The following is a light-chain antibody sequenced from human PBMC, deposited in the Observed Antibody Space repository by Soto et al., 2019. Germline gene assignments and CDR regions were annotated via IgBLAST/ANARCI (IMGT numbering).Light chain of an antibody. Sequence: DIQMTQSPSTLSASVGDRVTITCRASQTISNWLAWYQQKPGKAPKLLIYDVSSLESGVPSRFSGSGSGTEFTLTITSLQPDDSATYYCQQYNTYLTFGQGTKVAIK. CDR1: QTISNW. J-gene: IGKJ1*01. CDR2: DVS. V-gene: IGKV1-5*01. CDR3: QQYNTYLT.